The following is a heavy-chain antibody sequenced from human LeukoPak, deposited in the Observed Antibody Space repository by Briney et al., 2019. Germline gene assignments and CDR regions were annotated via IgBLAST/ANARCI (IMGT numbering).Heavy chain of an antibody. CDR1: GGSISSYY. Sequence: SENLSLTCTVSGGSISSYYWSWIRQPAGKGLEWIGRIYSSGSTYYNPSLKSRVTISVDTSKNQFSLKLSSVTAADTAVYYCASIDATFGGVIVYWGQGTLVTVSS. CDR2: IYSSGST. D-gene: IGHD3-16*01. J-gene: IGHJ4*02. V-gene: IGHV4-4*07. CDR3: ASIDATFGGVIVY.